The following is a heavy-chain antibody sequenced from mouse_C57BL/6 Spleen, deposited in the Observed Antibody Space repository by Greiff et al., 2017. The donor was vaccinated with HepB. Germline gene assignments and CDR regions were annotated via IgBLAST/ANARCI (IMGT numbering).Heavy chain of an antibody. V-gene: IGHV1-18*01. Sequence: VQLKQSGPELVKPGASVKIPCKASGYTFTDYNMDWVKQSHGKSLEWIGDINPNNGGTIYNQKFKGKATLTVDKSSSTAYMALRSLTSEDTAVYYCARKDGYYAYAMDYWGQGTSVTVSS. CDR3: ARKDGYYAYAMDY. D-gene: IGHD2-3*01. J-gene: IGHJ4*01. CDR2: INPNNGGT. CDR1: GYTFTDYN.